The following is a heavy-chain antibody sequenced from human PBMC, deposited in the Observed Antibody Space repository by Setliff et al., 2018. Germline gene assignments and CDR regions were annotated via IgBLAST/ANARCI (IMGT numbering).Heavy chain of an antibody. D-gene: IGHD6-25*01. V-gene: IGHV3-15*01. CDR1: GFTLRNSG. J-gene: IGHJ4*02. CDR3: TTALRWESSGGVDS. CDR2: IQRRAHGGEV. Sequence: PGGSLRLSCAASGFTLRNSGMHWVRQAPSKGLEWVGRIQRRAHGGEVQYAEPVKGRLTMSRDDSTNKLNLQMNSLKIEDTGVYYCTTALRWESSGGVDSWGQGTLVTVSS.